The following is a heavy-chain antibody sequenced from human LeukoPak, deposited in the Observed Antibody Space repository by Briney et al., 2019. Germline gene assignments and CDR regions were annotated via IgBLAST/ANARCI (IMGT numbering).Heavy chain of an antibody. CDR2: ISSSGSTI. J-gene: IGHJ4*02. V-gene: IGHV3-48*03. D-gene: IGHD6-6*01. Sequence: PGGSLRLSCAASGFTFSSYEMNWFRQAPGKGLEWVSYISSSGSTIYYADSVKGRFTISRDNAKNSLYLQMNSLRAEDTAVYYCAREIIGSSSLPDYWGQGTLVTVSS. CDR1: GFTFSSYE. CDR3: AREIIGSSSLPDY.